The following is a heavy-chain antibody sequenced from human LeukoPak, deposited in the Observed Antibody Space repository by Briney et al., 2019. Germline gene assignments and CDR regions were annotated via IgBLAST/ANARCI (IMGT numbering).Heavy chain of an antibody. D-gene: IGHD2-2*01. V-gene: IGHV5-51*01. CDR1: GYNFTTYW. CDR3: ARRYCSSTSCYPFDY. CDR2: IYPVDSKT. Sequence: GESLKISCKGSGYNFTTYWIGWVRQMPGKGLEWMGIIYPVDSKTRYSPSFQGQVTISADKSISTAYLQWSSLKASDTAMYYCARRYCSSTSCYPFDYWGQGTLVTVSS. J-gene: IGHJ4*02.